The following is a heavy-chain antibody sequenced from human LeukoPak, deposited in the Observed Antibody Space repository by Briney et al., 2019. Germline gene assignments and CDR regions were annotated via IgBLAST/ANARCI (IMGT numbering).Heavy chain of an antibody. CDR2: IRYDGSNK. J-gene: IGHJ4*02. CDR3: AKTSRFAYYYGSGSTTPLYFDY. Sequence: GGSLRLSCAASGFTFSSYGMHWVRQAPGKGLEWVAFIRYDGSNKYYADSVKGRFTISRDNSKNTLYLQMNSLRAEDTAVYYCAKTSRFAYYYGSGSTTPLYFDYWGQGTLVTVSS. CDR1: GFTFSSYG. D-gene: IGHD3-10*01. V-gene: IGHV3-30*02.